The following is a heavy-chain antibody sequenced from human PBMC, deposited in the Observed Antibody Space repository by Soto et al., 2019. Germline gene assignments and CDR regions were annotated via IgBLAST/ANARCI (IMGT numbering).Heavy chain of an antibody. CDR3: ARGRNGLVLY. CDR2: IYYSGST. CDR1: VGSVSSGNFY. V-gene: IGHV4-61*01. D-gene: IGHD3-9*01. Sequence: SETLSLTCTVSVGSVSSGNFYWSWIRQPPGKGLEWIGFIYYSGSTNYNPSLKSRVTISVDTSKNQFSLQLSSVTAADTAVYYCARGRNGLVLYWGQGTRGTV. J-gene: IGHJ4*02.